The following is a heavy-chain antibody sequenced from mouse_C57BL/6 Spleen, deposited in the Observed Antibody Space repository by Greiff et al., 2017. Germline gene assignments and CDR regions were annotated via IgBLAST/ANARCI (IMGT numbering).Heavy chain of an antibody. D-gene: IGHD2-13*01. CDR1: GYTFTDYN. Sequence: VHVKPSGPELVKPGASVKMSCTASGYTFTDYNMHWVKQSHGKSLEWIGYINPNNGGTRYNQKFKGKATLTVNKSSSTAYMEVRSLTSENSAVYYCEKGVSYAMDYWGQGTSVTGSS. CDR3: EKGVSYAMDY. V-gene: IGHV1-22*01. J-gene: IGHJ4*01. CDR2: INPNNGGT.